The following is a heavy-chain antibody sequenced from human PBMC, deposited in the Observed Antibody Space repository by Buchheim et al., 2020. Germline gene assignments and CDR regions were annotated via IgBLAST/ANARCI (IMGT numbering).Heavy chain of an antibody. CDR1: GSTFTNHD. CDR2: MNPNSGKT. V-gene: IGHV1-8*01. J-gene: IGHJ6*02. CDR3: ASEAATMRGMDV. Sequence: QVQLVQSGAEVKKPGASVKVSCKTSGSTFTNHDINWVRQATGQGLEWMGWMNPNSGKTGYGQKFQGRVTMTWDNSLNTAYMELSSLRFDDTAVYYCASEAATMRGMDVWGQGTT. D-gene: IGHD1/OR15-1a*01.